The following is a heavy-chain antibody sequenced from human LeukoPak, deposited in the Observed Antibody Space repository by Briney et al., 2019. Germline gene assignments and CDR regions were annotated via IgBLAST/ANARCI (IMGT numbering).Heavy chain of an antibody. CDR2: ISGSGGST. V-gene: IGHV3-23*01. D-gene: IGHD4-17*01. CDR3: AKDLYGDYVSGYY. J-gene: IGHJ4*02. Sequence: QAGGSLRLSCAASGFTFSSYAMSWVRQAPGKGLEWVSAISGSGGSTYYADSVKGRFTISRDNSKNTLYLQMNSLRAEDTAVYYCAKDLYGDYVSGYYWGQGTLVTVSS. CDR1: GFTFSSYA.